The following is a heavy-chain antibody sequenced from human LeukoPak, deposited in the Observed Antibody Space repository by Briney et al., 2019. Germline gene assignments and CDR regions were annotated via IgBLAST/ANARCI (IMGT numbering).Heavy chain of an antibody. J-gene: IGHJ3*01. D-gene: IGHD3-22*01. CDR1: GGSLSGHY. V-gene: IGHV4-59*11. CDR3: ARLLDNDISGDPDTFDV. CDR2: VSYTGRT. Sequence: SETLSLTCTVSGGSLSGHYWSWIRQPPGKRLEWIGNVSYTGRTKYNHSLQSRVTISIDTSKSQFSLRLTSVTSADTAVYSCARLLDNDISGDPDTFDVWGQGTTVIVSS.